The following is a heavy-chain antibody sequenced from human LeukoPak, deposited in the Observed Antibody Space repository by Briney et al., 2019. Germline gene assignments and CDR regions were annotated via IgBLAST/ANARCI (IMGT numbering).Heavy chain of an antibody. D-gene: IGHD3-10*01. CDR2: VSHSGST. J-gene: IGHJ4*02. CDR1: GGSFSGYY. V-gene: IGHV4-34*01. Sequence: PSETLSLTCAVYGGSFSGYYWSWIRQPPGKGLEWIGSVSHSGSTYYNPSLKSRVSTSVDTSKNQFSLNLSSVIAADTAMYYCAREFNGSPDYLGQGTLVTVSS. CDR3: AREFNGSPDY.